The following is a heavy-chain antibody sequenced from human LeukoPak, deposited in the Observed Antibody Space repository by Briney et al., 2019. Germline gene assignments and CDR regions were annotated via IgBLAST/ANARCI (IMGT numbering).Heavy chain of an antibody. D-gene: IGHD6-13*01. CDR3: AKTGIAAAVDY. J-gene: IGHJ4*02. CDR1: GFTFSCYG. CDR2: ISYDGSNK. V-gene: IGHV3-30*18. Sequence: PGGSLRLSCAASGFTFSCYGMHWVRQAPGKGLEWVAVISYDGSNKYYADSVKGRFTISRDNSKNTLYLQMNSLRAEDTAVYYCAKTGIAAAVDYWGQGTLVTVSS.